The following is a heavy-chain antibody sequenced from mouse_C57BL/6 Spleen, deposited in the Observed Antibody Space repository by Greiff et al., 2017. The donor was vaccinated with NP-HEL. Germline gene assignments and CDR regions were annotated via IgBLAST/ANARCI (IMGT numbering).Heavy chain of an antibody. J-gene: IGHJ4*01. CDR1: GYTFTSYW. CDR2: IYPGSGST. CDR3: ARELAGAMDY. Sequence: QVQLQQPGAELVKPGASVKMSCKASGYTFTSYWITWVKQRPGQGLEWIGDIYPGSGSTNYNEKFKSKATLTVDTSSSTASLQLSSLTSEDSAVYYWARELAGAMDYWGQGTSVTVSS. V-gene: IGHV1-55*01.